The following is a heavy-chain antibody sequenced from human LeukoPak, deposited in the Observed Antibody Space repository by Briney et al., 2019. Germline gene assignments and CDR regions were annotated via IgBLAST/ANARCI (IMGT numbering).Heavy chain of an antibody. Sequence: GGSLRLSCAASGFTFRTYAMHWVRQAPGKGLQWVTVISYDGSNKYYADSVKGRFTISRDNSKNTLYLQINSLRAEDTAVYYWGGDDGRGLGEFPTGAMDVWGQGTTVTVSS. V-gene: IGHV3-30*01. CDR1: GFTFRTYA. CDR3: GGDDGRGLGEFPTGAMDV. D-gene: IGHD3-16*01. J-gene: IGHJ6*02. CDR2: ISYDGSNK.